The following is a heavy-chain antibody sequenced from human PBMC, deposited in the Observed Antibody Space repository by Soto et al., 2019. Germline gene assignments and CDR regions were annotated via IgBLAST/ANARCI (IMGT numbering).Heavy chain of an antibody. CDR1: GFTFGTYA. Sequence: GGSLRLSCTASGFTFGTYALTWFRQAPGRGLEWVGFIRSKAYGGTTEYAASVQGRFIISRDDFQSIAYVQMNNLNTEDTAVYYCSYDSSGYNYYFDHWGQGTLVTVSS. CDR2: IRSKAYGGTT. D-gene: IGHD3-22*01. J-gene: IGHJ4*02. V-gene: IGHV3-49*03. CDR3: SYDSSGYNYYFDH.